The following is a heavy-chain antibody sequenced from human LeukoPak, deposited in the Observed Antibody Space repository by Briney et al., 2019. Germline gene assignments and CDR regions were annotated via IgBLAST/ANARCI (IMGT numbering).Heavy chain of an antibody. J-gene: IGHJ4*02. D-gene: IGHD3-9*01. CDR2: ISAYNGKT. CDR3: ARDGTHGHFDWLLHH. V-gene: IGHV1-18*04. CDR1: VYTFTSYG. Sequence: ASVKVSCRASVYTFTSYGISWVRPAPGQGLEWMGWISAYNGKTNTAQKLQGRVTLTTDTSTSTAYMELRSLRSDDTAVYYCARDGTHGHFDWLLHHWGQGTLVTVSS.